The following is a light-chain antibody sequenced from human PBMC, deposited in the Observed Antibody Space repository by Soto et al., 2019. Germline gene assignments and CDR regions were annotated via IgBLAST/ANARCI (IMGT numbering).Light chain of an antibody. CDR1: QSVSSD. CDR3: QQYNNWPFT. Sequence: EIVMTQPPAPLSVSPGERATLSCRASQSVSSDLAWFQQKPDQAPRLLIYGASTRATGISARFSGSGSGTEFTLTISSLQSEDFADYYCQQYNNWPFTFGPGTKVEIK. V-gene: IGKV3-15*01. CDR2: GAS. J-gene: IGKJ3*01.